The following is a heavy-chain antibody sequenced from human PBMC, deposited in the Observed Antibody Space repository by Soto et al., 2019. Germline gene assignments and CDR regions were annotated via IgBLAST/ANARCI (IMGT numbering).Heavy chain of an antibody. J-gene: IGHJ6*03. Sequence: PGGSLRLSCAASGFTLSSYWMSWVRQAPGKGLEWVANIKQDGSEKYYVDSVKGRFTISRDNSKNTLYLQMNSLRAEDTAVYYCAKASRGVLEWLLSEKNYYYYMDVWGKGTTVTVSS. D-gene: IGHD3-3*01. V-gene: IGHV3-7*05. CDR3: AKASRGVLEWLLSEKNYYYYMDV. CDR1: GFTLSSYW. CDR2: IKQDGSEK.